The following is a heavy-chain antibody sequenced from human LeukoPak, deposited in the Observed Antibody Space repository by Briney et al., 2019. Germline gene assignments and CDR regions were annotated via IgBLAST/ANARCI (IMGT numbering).Heavy chain of an antibody. Sequence: SETLSLTCTVSGYSISNAYCCVWIRQPPGKGLEWIGTIYHRGTTYYNPSLKSRVTISLDTSKNQFSLNLGSVTAADTAVYYCATGGLSSGYYGWDYWGQGTLVTVSS. D-gene: IGHD3-22*01. CDR3: ATGGLSSGYYGWDY. J-gene: IGHJ4*02. V-gene: IGHV4-38-2*02. CDR2: IYHRGTT. CDR1: GYSISNAYC.